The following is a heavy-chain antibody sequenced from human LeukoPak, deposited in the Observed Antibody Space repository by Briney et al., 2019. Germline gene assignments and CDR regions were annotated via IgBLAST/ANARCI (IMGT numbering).Heavy chain of an antibody. CDR1: GFTFSVYW. V-gene: IGHV3-7*01. D-gene: IGHD3-22*01. CDR2: IKQDGSEK. J-gene: IGHJ1*01. CDR3: ARERGYYDNSDYLPTTYFQH. Sequence: GGSLRLSCAASGFTFSVYWMGWVRQAPGKGLEWVANIKQDGSEKYYVDSVKGGFTISRDNAKSSLFLQLNRLRAEDTAVYYCARERGYYDNSDYLPTTYFQHWGQGTLVTVSS.